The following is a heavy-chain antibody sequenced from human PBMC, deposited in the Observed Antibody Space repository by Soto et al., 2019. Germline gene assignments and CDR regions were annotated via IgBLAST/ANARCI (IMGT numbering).Heavy chain of an antibody. CDR3: AKVEMGWFAH. J-gene: IGHJ5*02. CDR2: ISGSGGHT. D-gene: IGHD2-8*01. CDR1: GFSFFSYA. Sequence: GWSLRLSCAGSGFSFFSYAMSWVRQAPGKGLEWVSTISGSGGHTYYADSVKGRFVVSRDNDKNTVYLHMNSLTGEDTAIYFCAKVEMGWFAHWGQGTQVTVSS. V-gene: IGHV3-23*01.